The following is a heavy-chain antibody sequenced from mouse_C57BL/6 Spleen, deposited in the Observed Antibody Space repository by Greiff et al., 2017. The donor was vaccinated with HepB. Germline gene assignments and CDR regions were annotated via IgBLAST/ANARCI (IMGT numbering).Heavy chain of an antibody. V-gene: IGHV1-15*01. Sequence: QVQLQQSGAELVRPGASVTLSCKASGYTFPDYEMHWVKQTPVHGLEWIGAIDPETGGTAYNQKFKGKAILTADKSSSTAYMELRSLTSEDSAVYYCTRKYYYGSSLYFDYWGQGTTLTVSS. CDR1: GYTFPDYE. CDR2: IDPETGGT. CDR3: TRKYYYGSSLYFDY. D-gene: IGHD1-1*01. J-gene: IGHJ2*01.